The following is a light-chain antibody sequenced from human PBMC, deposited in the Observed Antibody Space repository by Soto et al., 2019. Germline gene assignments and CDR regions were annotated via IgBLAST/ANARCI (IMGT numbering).Light chain of an antibody. CDR3: QQYGSSPIT. J-gene: IGKJ5*01. CDR2: DVS. CDR1: QNISNY. Sequence: IVLTRSPATLSLSPWKRATLSCRASQNISNYLIWYQQKPGQAPRLLIYDVSNRATGIPDRFSGSGSGTDFTLTISRLEPEDFAVYYCQQYGSSPITFGQGTRLEIK. V-gene: IGKV3-20*01.